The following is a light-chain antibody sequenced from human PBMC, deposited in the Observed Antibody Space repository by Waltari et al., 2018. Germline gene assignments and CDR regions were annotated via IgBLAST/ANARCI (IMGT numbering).Light chain of an antibody. V-gene: IGLV2-14*01. Sequence: QSALTQPASVSGSPGQSITISCTGTSSDVGGYNFFSWYQQHPGKAPEFMIYDVSNRPSGVSSGFSGSKSGNTASLTISGLQAEDEADYYCSSYTSSSTWVFGVGTKVTVL. CDR2: DVS. CDR1: SSDVGGYNF. J-gene: IGLJ3*02. CDR3: SSYTSSSTWV.